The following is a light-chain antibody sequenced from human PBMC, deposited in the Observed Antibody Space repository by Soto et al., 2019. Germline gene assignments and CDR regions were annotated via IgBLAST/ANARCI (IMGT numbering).Light chain of an antibody. CDR1: QSVSSY. CDR2: GAS. Sequence: EIVLTQSPATLSLSPGERATLSCRASQSVSSYLAWYQQKPGQAPRLLIYGASTRATGIPARFSGSGSGTEFTLTISSLEPEDFAVYYCQQRSSWPWTFGQGTKVDNK. J-gene: IGKJ1*01. V-gene: IGKV3-11*01. CDR3: QQRSSWPWT.